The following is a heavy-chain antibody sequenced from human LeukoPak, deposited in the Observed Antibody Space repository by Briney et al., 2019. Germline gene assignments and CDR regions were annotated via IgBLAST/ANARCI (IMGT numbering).Heavy chain of an antibody. CDR3: AKVPYNWNYDYFDY. V-gene: IGHV3-30*02. D-gene: IGHD1-7*01. CDR1: GFTFSSYG. CDR2: IRYDGNNK. J-gene: IGHJ4*02. Sequence: PGGSLRLSCAASGFTFSSYGMHWVRQAPGKGLEWVAFIRYDGNNKYYADSVKGRFTISRDNSKNTLYLQMNSLRAEDTAVYYCAKVPYNWNYDYFDYWGQGTLVTVSS.